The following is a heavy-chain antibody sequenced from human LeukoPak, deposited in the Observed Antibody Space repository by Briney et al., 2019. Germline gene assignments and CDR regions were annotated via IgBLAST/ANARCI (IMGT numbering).Heavy chain of an antibody. CDR3: ARVRAYYGDYQDAFDI. Sequence: GGSLRLSCAASGFTFNRYWMHWVRQVPGKGLEWVANIKQDGSEKYYVDSVKGRFTISRDNAKNSLYLQMNSLRAEDTAVYYCARVRAYYGDYQDAFDIWGQGTMVTVSS. J-gene: IGHJ3*02. D-gene: IGHD4-17*01. V-gene: IGHV3-7*01. CDR2: IKQDGSEK. CDR1: GFTFNRYW.